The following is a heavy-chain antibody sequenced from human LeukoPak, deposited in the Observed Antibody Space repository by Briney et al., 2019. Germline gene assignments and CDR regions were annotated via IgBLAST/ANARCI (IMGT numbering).Heavy chain of an antibody. Sequence: SETLSLTCAVYGGSFSGYYWSWIRQPPGKGLEWIGEINHSGSTNYNPSLKSRVTISVDTSKNQFSLKLSSVTAADTAVYYCARSEGGFQPNWFHPWGQGTLVTVSS. J-gene: IGHJ5*02. V-gene: IGHV4-34*01. CDR2: INHSGST. CDR1: GGSFSGYY. CDR3: ARSEGGFQPNWFHP. D-gene: IGHD3-16*01.